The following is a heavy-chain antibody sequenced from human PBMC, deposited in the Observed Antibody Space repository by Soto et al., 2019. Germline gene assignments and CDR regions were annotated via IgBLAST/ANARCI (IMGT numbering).Heavy chain of an antibody. CDR1: GYTFTSYD. CDR2: MNPNSGNT. CDR3: ARDSRWDFDWLSADAFDI. Sequence: ASVKVSCKASGYTFTSYDINWVRQATGQGLEWMGWMNPNSGNTGYAQKLQGRVTMTTDTSTSTAYMELRSLRSDDTAVYYCARDSRWDFDWLSADAFDIWGQGTMVTVSS. V-gene: IGHV1-8*01. J-gene: IGHJ3*02. D-gene: IGHD3-9*01.